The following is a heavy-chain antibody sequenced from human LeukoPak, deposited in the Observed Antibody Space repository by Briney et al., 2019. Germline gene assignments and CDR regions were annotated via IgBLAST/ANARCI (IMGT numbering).Heavy chain of an antibody. CDR1: EFTFSNYW. D-gene: IGHD2-2*01. Sequence: GGSLRLSCAASEFTFSNYWMLWVRHAPGKGLVWVSRLDGYGSNSFYADSVKGRFTVSRDNAKNTLYLQMNSLRDEDTAVYYCVREGLECSGSSCQRAAFDYWGQGTLVTASS. J-gene: IGHJ4*02. CDR2: LDGYGSNS. V-gene: IGHV3-74*01. CDR3: VREGLECSGSSCQRAAFDY.